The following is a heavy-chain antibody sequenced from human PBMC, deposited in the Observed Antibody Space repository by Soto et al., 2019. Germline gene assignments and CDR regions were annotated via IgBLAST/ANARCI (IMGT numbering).Heavy chain of an antibody. J-gene: IGHJ5*02. V-gene: IGHV4-4*07. CDR2: IYTSGST. Sequence: SETLSLTFTVSGGSISIHNWRCIRQPSGKGLEWIGRIYTSGSTNYTPSLKSRVTRSVHTSKNQFSLKLSAVTAADTAVYYCARFGTSPNGNWFDPWGQGTLVTVS. CDR1: GGSISIHN. CDR3: ARFGTSPNGNWFDP. D-gene: IGHD3-10*01.